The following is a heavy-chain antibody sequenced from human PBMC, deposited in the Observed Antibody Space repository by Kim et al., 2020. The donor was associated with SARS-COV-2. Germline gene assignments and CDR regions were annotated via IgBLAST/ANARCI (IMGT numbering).Heavy chain of an antibody. V-gene: IGHV1-8*01. Sequence: ASVKVSCKASGYTFTSYDINWVRQATGQGLEWMGWMNPNSGNTGYAQKFQGRVTMTRNTSISTAYMELSSLRSEDTAVYYCARRGNSSSWMSLFGYYYYYMDVWGKGTTVTVSS. D-gene: IGHD6-13*01. CDR3: ARRGNSSSWMSLFGYYYYYMDV. CDR2: MNPNSGNT. J-gene: IGHJ6*03. CDR1: GYTFTSYD.